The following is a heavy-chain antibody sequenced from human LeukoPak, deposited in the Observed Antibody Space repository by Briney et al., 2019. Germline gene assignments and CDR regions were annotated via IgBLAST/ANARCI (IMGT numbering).Heavy chain of an antibody. Sequence: ASVKVSCKASGYKFTDDYMHWVRQAPGQGLEFMGWINPDSGFTNYAQKFKGRVTMTRDTSISTAYLEVRSLTSDDTAVYYCAPTAEAYTSWWKVWGQGTLVTVTS. V-gene: IGHV1-2*02. CDR3: APTAEAYTSWWKV. D-gene: IGHD3-16*01. CDR1: GYKFTDDY. CDR2: INPDSGFT. J-gene: IGHJ4*02.